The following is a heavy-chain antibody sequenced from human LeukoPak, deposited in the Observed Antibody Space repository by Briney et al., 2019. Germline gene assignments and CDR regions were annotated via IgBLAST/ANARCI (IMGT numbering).Heavy chain of an antibody. V-gene: IGHV4-34*01. Sequence: SETLSLTCAVYGGSFSGYYWSWIRQPPGKGLERIGEINHSGSTNYNPSLKSRVTISVDTSKNQFSLKLSSVTAADTAVYYCARVPGAAVIRFDSWGQGTLVTVSS. J-gene: IGHJ4*02. CDR3: ARVPGAAVIRFDS. CDR2: INHSGST. D-gene: IGHD3-16*02. CDR1: GGSFSGYY.